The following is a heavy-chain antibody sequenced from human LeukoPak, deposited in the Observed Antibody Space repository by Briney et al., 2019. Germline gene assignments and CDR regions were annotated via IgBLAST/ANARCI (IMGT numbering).Heavy chain of an antibody. CDR1: GGTFSSYA. CDR2: IIPIFGTA. J-gene: IGHJ6*02. V-gene: IGHV1-69*13. CDR3: ARDPEGNYYDSSGYYYYYYGMDV. D-gene: IGHD3-22*01. Sequence: ASVKVSCKASGGTFSSYAISWVRQAPGQGLEWMGGIIPIFGTANYAQKFQGRVTITADESTSTAYMELSSLRSEDTAVYYCARDPEGNYYDSSGYYYYYYGMDVWGQGTTVTVSS.